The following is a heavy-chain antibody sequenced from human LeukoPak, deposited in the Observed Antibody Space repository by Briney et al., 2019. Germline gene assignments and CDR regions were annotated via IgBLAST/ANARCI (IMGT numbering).Heavy chain of an antibody. Sequence: ALVKVSCKASGYSFINFGLSWVRQAPGQGLEWMGWISAYNHNTNYAQKFQGRVTMTIDTSTTTVYMELRSLRSDDTAIYYCARDLMYCDTMSCYDGDFDYWGQGTPVTVSS. J-gene: IGHJ4*02. CDR1: GYSFINFG. V-gene: IGHV1-18*01. D-gene: IGHD2-2*01. CDR3: ARDLMYCDTMSCYDGDFDY. CDR2: ISAYNHNT.